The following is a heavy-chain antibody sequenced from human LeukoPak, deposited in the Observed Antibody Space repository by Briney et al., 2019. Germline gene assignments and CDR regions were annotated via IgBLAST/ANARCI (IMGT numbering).Heavy chain of an antibody. CDR3: AREERGLAIDY. D-gene: IGHD3/OR15-3a*01. J-gene: IGHJ4*02. Sequence: GGSLRLSCAASGFPFRNHAMHWVRQAPGKGLEYVSAINSNGDTTYYGNSVKGRFTISRDNSKSTLYLQMGSLRPADTAVYYCAREERGLAIDYWGQGALVTVSS. CDR2: INSNGDTT. V-gene: IGHV3-64*01. CDR1: GFPFRNHA.